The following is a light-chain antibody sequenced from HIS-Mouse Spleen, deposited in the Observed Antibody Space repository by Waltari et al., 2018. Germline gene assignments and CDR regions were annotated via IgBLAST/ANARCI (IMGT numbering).Light chain of an antibody. CDR1: SSDVGGYNY. J-gene: IGLJ2*01. CDR2: EVS. CDR3: SSYTSSSVV. Sequence: QSALTQPASVSGSPGQSITISCTGTSSDVGGYNYVSWYQQHPGKAPKLLIYEVSKRPQGVSNRFSGSKSGNTASLTISGLQAEDEADYYCSSYTSSSVVFGGGTKLTVL. V-gene: IGLV2-14*01.